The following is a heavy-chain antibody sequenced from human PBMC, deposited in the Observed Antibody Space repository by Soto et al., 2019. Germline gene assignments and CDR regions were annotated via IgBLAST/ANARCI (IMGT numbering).Heavy chain of an antibody. V-gene: IGHV3-9*01. CDR1: GFTFDDYA. CDR2: ISWNSGSI. D-gene: IGHD2-2*01. J-gene: IGHJ4*02. CDR3: AKATRYCSSTSCYADFDY. Sequence: EVQLVESGGGLVQPGRSLRLSCAASGFTFDDYAMHWVRQAPGKGLEWVSGISWNSGSIGYADSVKSRFTISRDNAKNSLYLQMNSLRAEDTALYYCAKATRYCSSTSCYADFDYWGQGTLVTVSS.